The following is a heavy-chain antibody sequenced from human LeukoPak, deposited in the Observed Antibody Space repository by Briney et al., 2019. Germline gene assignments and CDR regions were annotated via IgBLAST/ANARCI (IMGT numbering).Heavy chain of an antibody. J-gene: IGHJ3*02. V-gene: IGHV5-51*01. Sequence: GESLKISCKGSGYSFATYWIAWVRQMPGKGLEWMGIICPGDSVTRYSPSFQGQVTISADKSITTAYLQWSSLEASDTAIYFCARRGIVVPGSRNALDIWGQGTMVTISS. CDR2: ICPGDSVT. CDR1: GYSFATYW. D-gene: IGHD6-19*01. CDR3: ARRGIVVPGSRNALDI.